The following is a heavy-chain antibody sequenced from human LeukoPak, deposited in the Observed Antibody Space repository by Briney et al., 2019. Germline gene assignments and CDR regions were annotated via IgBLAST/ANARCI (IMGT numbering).Heavy chain of an antibody. CDR2: IHYSGST. J-gene: IGHJ4*02. V-gene: IGHV4-59*01. D-gene: IGHD3-22*01. CDR1: GGSISGYY. CDR3: ARGVQYYYDSSGFFDY. Sequence: PSETLSLTCSVSGGSISGYYWSWIRQPPGKGLEWIGYIHYSGSTHYNPSLKSRVTISVDTSKNQFSLKLSSVTAADTAVYYCARGVQYYYDSSGFFDYWGQGTLVTVSS.